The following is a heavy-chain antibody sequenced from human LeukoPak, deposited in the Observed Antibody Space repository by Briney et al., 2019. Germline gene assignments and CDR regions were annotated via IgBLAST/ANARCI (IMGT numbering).Heavy chain of an antibody. CDR1: Y. Sequence: YMHWVRQAPGQGLEWMGIINPSGGSTSYAQKFQGRVTMTRDTSTSTVYMELSSLRSEDTAVYYCARRSRGDYVDYWGQGTLVTVSS. CDR3: ARRSRGDYVDY. CDR2: INPSGGST. V-gene: IGHV1-46*03. D-gene: IGHD3-10*01. J-gene: IGHJ4*02.